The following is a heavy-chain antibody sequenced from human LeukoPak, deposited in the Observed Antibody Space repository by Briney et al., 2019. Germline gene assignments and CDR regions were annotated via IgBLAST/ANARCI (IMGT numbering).Heavy chain of an antibody. CDR3: ARGGYSGTYYFDY. CDR1: GFTFSTYG. D-gene: IGHD1-26*01. V-gene: IGHV3-33*01. J-gene: IGHJ4*02. Sequence: GGSLRLSCAPSGFTFSTYGMHWVRQAPGKGREWVAVVWYDGTNIHYVDSVKGRFTISRDNSKSTLYLQMNSLTAEDTAVYYCARGGYSGTYYFDYWGEGTLVSVSS. CDR2: VWYDGTNI.